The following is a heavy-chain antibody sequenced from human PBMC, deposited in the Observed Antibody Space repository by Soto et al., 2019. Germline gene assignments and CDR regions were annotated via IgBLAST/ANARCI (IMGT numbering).Heavy chain of an antibody. CDR3: ARVVGGYYYGMDV. CDR2: IYHSGST. V-gene: IGHV4-4*02. D-gene: IGHD2-2*01. J-gene: IGHJ6*02. Sequence: QVQLQESGPGLVKPSGTLSLTCAVSGGSISSSNWWSWVRQPPGKGLEWIGEIYHSGSTNYNPSLKCRVTISVDKSKNQFSLKLSSVTAADAAVYYCARVVGGYYYGMDVWGQGTTVTVSS. CDR1: GGSISSSNW.